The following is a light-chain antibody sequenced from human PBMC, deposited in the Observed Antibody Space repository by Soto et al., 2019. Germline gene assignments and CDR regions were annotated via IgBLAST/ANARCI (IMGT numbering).Light chain of an antibody. CDR3: QQYGSGITT. CDR2: GAS. Sequence: EIVLTQSPGTLSWSPGQRATLSCRASLSVSSSYLACYQQKPGQAPRLLIYGASSRATGIPDTFRCSVSWTEFDVTLRRLEPEDVPASYCQQYGSGITTFGEARKVDIK. J-gene: IGKJ1*01. V-gene: IGKV3-20*01. CDR1: LSVSSSY.